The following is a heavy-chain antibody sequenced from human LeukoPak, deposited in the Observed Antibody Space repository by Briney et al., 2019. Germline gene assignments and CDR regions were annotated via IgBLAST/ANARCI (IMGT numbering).Heavy chain of an antibody. CDR2: IYHSGST. J-gene: IGHJ5*02. V-gene: IGHV4-4*02. D-gene: IGHD4-17*01. Sequence: PSETLSLTCAVSGGSISSSNWWSWVRQPPGKGLEWIGEIYHSGSTNYNPSLKSRVTISVDKSKNQFSLKLSSVTAADTAVYYCARDPPEVDYGDNWFDPWGQGTLVTVSS. CDR3: ARDPPEVDYGDNWFDP. CDR1: GGSISSSNW.